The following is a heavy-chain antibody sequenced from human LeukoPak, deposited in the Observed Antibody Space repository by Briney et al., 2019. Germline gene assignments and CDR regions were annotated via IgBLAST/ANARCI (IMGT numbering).Heavy chain of an antibody. V-gene: IGHV1-69*05. J-gene: IGHJ4*02. CDR3: ARVPSYDFWSGYEGPFDY. Sequence: SVKVSCKASGGTFSSYAISWVRQAPGQGLEWMGGIIPIFGTANYAQKFQGRVTITTDESTSTAYMELSSLRSEDTAVYYCARVPSYDFWSGYEGPFDYWGQGXLVTVSS. D-gene: IGHD3-3*01. CDR2: IIPIFGTA. CDR1: GGTFSSYA.